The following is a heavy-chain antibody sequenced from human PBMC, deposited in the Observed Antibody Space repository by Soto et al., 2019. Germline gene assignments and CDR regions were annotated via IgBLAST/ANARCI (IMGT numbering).Heavy chain of an antibody. CDR3: ARSSGGSCPYSYYYGLDV. D-gene: IGHD2-15*01. V-gene: IGHV5-51*01. Sequence: GESLKISCKGSGYSFTSYWIGWVRQMPGKGLEWMGIIYPGDSDTRYSPSFQGQVTISADKSISTAYLQWSSLKASDTAMYYCARSSGGSCPYSYYYGLDVWGQGTTVTVSS. CDR2: IYPGDSDT. J-gene: IGHJ6*02. CDR1: GYSFTSYW.